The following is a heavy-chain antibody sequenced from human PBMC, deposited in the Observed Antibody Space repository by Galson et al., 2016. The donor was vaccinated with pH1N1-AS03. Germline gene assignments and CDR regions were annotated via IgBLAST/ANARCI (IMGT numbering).Heavy chain of an antibody. Sequence: SLRLSCAASGFTFRSYWMSWVRQAPGKGLEWVASIKEDGSEKYFVASVKGRFTISRDNAKNSLYLQMNSLRAEDTAVYYCARSIVGRFTYYLDKWGQGTLVTVSS. CDR3: ARSIVGRFTYYLDK. V-gene: IGHV3-7*01. CDR1: GFTFRSYW. J-gene: IGHJ4*02. D-gene: IGHD1-26*01. CDR2: IKEDGSEK.